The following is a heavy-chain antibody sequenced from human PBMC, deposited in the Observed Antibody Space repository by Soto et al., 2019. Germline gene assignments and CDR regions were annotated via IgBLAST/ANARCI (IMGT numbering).Heavy chain of an antibody. Sequence: SETLSLTCTVSGGSISSGGYYWSWIRQHPGKGLEWIGYIYYSGSTYYNQSLKSRVTISVDTSKNQFSLKLSSVTAADTAVYYCSRDPARYFDWLPHYYGMDVWGQGTTVTVSS. CDR2: IYYSGST. J-gene: IGHJ6*02. D-gene: IGHD3-9*01. V-gene: IGHV4-31*03. CDR1: GGSISSGGYY. CDR3: SRDPARYFDWLPHYYGMDV.